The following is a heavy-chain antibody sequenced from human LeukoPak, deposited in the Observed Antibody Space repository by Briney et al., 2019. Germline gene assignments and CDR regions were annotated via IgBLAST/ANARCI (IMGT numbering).Heavy chain of an antibody. CDR3: ARPRRAAAGTSGLLYYFCGRVV. CDR2: INPNSGGV. D-gene: IGHD6-13*01. V-gene: IGHV1-2*02. CDR1: GYTFTGYY. J-gene: IGHJ6*02. Sequence: ASVKVSCKASGYTFTGYYMHWVRQAPGQGREWMGWINPNSGGVNSAQKFQGRVTMTRDTSIRTAYMELSRLRPDDTAVYDCARPRRAAAGTSGLLYYFCGRVVWGQGTTVSVSS.